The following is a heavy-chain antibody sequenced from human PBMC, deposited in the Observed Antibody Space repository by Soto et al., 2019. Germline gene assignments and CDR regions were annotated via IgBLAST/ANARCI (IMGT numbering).Heavy chain of an antibody. Sequence: SETLSLTCTVSGASVIGGSYYWSWIRQRPGKGLEWIGYIQYGGSTNYNPSLKSRVTISVDTSKNHFSLKLSSVTAADTAVYYCAREVDVWSGYYTDWFDPWGQGTLVTVSS. CDR2: IQYGGST. CDR1: GASVIGGSYY. D-gene: IGHD3-3*01. CDR3: AREVDVWSGYYTDWFDP. V-gene: IGHV4-61*03. J-gene: IGHJ5*02.